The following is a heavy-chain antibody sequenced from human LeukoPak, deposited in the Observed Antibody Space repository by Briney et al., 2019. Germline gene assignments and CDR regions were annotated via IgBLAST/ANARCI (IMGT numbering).Heavy chain of an antibody. CDR3: ARLAVAGSGVEDHYYYGMDV. D-gene: IGHD6-19*01. CDR2: IYPGDSDT. CDR1: GYRFTSYW. J-gene: IGHJ6*02. V-gene: IGHV5-51*01. Sequence: GESLQISCKGSGYRFTSYWIGWVRQMPGKGLEWMGIIYPGDSDTRYSPSFQGQVTISADKSISTAYLQWSSLKASDTAMYYCARLAVAGSGVEDHYYYGMDVWGQGTTVTVSS.